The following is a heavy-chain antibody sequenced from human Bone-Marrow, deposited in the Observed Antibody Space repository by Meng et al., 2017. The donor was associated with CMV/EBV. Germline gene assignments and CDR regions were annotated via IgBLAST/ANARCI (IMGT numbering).Heavy chain of an antibody. Sequence: GGSLRLSCAASGFTFDDYAMHWVRQAPGKGLEWVSGISWNSGTIGYADSVKGRFTISRDNAKNSLYLQMNSLRAEDTAFYYCAKGRFEYTSPSIDYWGQGTLVTVSS. J-gene: IGHJ4*02. CDR2: ISWNSGTI. D-gene: IGHD6-6*01. CDR3: AKGRFEYTSPSIDY. CDR1: GFTFDDYA. V-gene: IGHV3-9*01.